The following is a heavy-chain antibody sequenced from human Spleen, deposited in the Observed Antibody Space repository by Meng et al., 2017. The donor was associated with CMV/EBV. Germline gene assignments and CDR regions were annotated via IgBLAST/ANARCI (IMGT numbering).Heavy chain of an antibody. CDR1: GFNFSDFY. CDR3: AREGLVGAEDY. Sequence: LSCSASGFNFSDFYMSWIRQAPGKGLEWLSDISGSGTTVYNADSMKGRFTISRDNAKNSLYLQMNSLRAEDTAVYFCAREGLVGAEDYWGQGTLVTVSS. J-gene: IGHJ4*02. CDR2: ISGSGTTV. V-gene: IGHV3-11*01. D-gene: IGHD1-26*01.